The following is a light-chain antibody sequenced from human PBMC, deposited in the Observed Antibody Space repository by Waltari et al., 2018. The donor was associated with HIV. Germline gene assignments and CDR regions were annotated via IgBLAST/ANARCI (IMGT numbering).Light chain of an antibody. CDR3: GTWDSSLSAGGV. V-gene: IGLV1-51*01. CDR1: SSNIGNNY. J-gene: IGLJ2*01. CDR2: DNN. Sequence: QSVLTQPPSVSAAPGQKVTISCSGSSSNIGNNYVSWYQQLPGTAPKLLIYDNNKRPSVIPDRFSGSKSGTSATLGITGLQTGDEADYYCGTWDSSLSAGGVFGGGTKLTVL.